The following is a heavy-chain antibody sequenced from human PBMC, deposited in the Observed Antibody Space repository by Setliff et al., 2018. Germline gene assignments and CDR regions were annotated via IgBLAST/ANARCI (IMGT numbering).Heavy chain of an antibody. V-gene: IGHV4-38-2*01. J-gene: IGHJ4*02. D-gene: IGHD5-12*01. CDR3: AGGMRDGYRSFQY. CDR1: GYSISSGYH. Sequence: SETLSLTCAVSGYSISSGYHWAWIRQLPGKGLEWIGTIYHSGSTYFNPSLEIRVTLSVDTSKNQFSLKLTSVIAADNAVYYCAGGMRDGYRSFQYWGQGTLVTVSS. CDR2: IYHSGST.